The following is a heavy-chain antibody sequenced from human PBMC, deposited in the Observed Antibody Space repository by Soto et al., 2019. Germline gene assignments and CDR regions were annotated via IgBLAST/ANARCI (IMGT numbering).Heavy chain of an antibody. CDR3: ARKAMIPSRPSGSDYYFTLDV. J-gene: IGHJ6*02. CDR1: GGSFSTYA. Sequence: QVQLVQSGAEVRQPGSSVRVSCRASGGSFSTYAISWVRQAPGQGLEWMGGIVPVFGTPNYAQKLQDRVIITADESTTTAYMELSSLRSDDTAIYYCARKAMIPSRPSGSDYYFTLDVWGQGTRVTVSS. CDR2: IVPVFGTP. V-gene: IGHV1-69*01. D-gene: IGHD2-21*02.